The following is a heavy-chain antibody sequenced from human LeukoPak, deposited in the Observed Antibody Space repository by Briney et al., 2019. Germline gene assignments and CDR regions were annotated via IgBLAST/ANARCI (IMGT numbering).Heavy chain of an antibody. Sequence: PGGSLRLSCAASGFTFRAYYMTWIRQAPGKGLEWVSYISPSGKTIYYADSVKGRFTISRDNAKNSLYLQMNSLRAEDTAVYYCAKPARTDAFDIWGQGTMITVSS. J-gene: IGHJ3*02. CDR2: ISPSGKTI. CDR1: GFTFRAYY. CDR3: AKPARTDAFDI. V-gene: IGHV3-11*01. D-gene: IGHD1-14*01.